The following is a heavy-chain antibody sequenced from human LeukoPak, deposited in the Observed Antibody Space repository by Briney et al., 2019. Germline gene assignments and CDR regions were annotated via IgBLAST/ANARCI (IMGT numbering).Heavy chain of an antibody. V-gene: IGHV4-4*07. Sequence: PSETLSLTCTVSGGPISSYYWSWIRQPAGKGLEWIGRIYTSGSTNYNPSLKSRVTMSVDTSKNQFSLKLSSVTAADTAVYYCARDTGWSQWLVGGFDYWGQGTLVTVSS. CDR1: GGPISSYY. CDR2: IYTSGST. J-gene: IGHJ4*02. D-gene: IGHD6-19*01. CDR3: ARDTGWSQWLVGGFDY.